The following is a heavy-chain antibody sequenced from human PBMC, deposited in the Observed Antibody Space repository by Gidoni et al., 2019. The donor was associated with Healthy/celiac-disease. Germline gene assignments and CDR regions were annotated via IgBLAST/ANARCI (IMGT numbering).Heavy chain of an antibody. CDR1: GFTFRSYA. J-gene: IGHJ4*02. CDR2: IAYDGSNK. V-gene: IGHV3-30-3*01. Sequence: QFQLVESGGGVFHPGRSLRLSCAASGFTFRSYAMHWVRQAPGKGLEWVAVIAYDGSNKYYADSVKGRFTIARDNSKNTLYLQMNSLRAEDTAGYYCARDDQDYYGSGSYLTTRPNDYWGQGTLVTVSS. D-gene: IGHD3-10*01. CDR3: ARDDQDYYGSGSYLTTRPNDY.